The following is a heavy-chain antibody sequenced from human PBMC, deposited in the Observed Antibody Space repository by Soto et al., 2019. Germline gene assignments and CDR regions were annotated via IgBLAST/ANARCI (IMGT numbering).Heavy chain of an antibody. V-gene: IGHV1-69*08. CDR2: IIPILGIA. CDR1: GGTFSSYT. Sequence: QVQLVQSGAEVKKPGSSVKVSCKASGGTFSSYTISWVRQAPGQGREWMGRIIPILGIANYAQKFRGRVTITADKSTSTAYMELSSLRSEDTAVYYCARDRGIYYYYYYMDVWGKGTTVTVSS. D-gene: IGHD6-13*01. J-gene: IGHJ6*03. CDR3: ARDRGIYYYYYYMDV.